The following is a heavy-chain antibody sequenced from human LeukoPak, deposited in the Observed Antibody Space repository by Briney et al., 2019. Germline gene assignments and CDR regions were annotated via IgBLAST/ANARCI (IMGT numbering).Heavy chain of an antibody. Sequence: SETLSPTCTVSGGSISSGSYYWSWTRQPAGKGLEWIGRIYPSGSTNYNPSLKRRGTISVDTSKNQFSRKLSSVTAAATAVYYCARGTPPYSSSWYTHVYYYMDVWGKGTTVTISS. CDR1: GGSISSGSYY. D-gene: IGHD6-13*01. CDR3: ARGTPPYSSSWYTHVYYYMDV. V-gene: IGHV4-61*02. J-gene: IGHJ6*03. CDR2: IYPSGST.